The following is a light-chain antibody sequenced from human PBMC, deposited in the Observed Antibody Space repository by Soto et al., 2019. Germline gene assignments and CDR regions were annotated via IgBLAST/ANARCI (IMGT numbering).Light chain of an antibody. CDR1: SSDVGGYNY. CDR3: SSYTSSSTLV. J-gene: IGLJ2*01. Sequence: QSALTQPASVYGSPGQSITISCTGTSSDVGGYNYVSWYQQHPGKAPKLMIYEVSNRPSGVSNRFSGSKSGNTASLTISGLQAEDEADYHCSSYTSSSTLVFGGGTKVTVL. CDR2: EVS. V-gene: IGLV2-14*01.